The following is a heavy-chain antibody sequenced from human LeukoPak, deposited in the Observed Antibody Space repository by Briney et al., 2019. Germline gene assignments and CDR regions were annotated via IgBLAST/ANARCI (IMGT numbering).Heavy chain of an antibody. CDR1: GFTFSSYA. CDR2: FSGSGGST. V-gene: IGHV3-23*01. Sequence: PGGSLRLSCAASGFTFSSYAMSWVRQAPGKGLEWVSGFSGSGGSTYYADSLKGRFTISRDNSRNTMYLQMNSLRAEDAAVYYCAKAPVTSCRGAFCYPFDSWGQGTLVTVSS. CDR3: AKAPVTSCRGAFCYPFDS. J-gene: IGHJ4*02. D-gene: IGHD2-15*01.